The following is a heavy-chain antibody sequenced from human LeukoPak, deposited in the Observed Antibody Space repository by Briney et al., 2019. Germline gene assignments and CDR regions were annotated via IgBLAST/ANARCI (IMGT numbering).Heavy chain of an antibody. J-gene: IGHJ4*02. D-gene: IGHD3-10*01. CDR1: GGSISSSSYY. CDR2: IYYSGST. V-gene: IGHV4-39*07. CDR3: ASRSVGGSGTLSFDY. Sequence: PSETLSLTCTVSGGSISSSSYYWGWIRQPPGKGLEWIGSIYYSGSTYYNPSLKSRVTISVDTSKNQFSLKLSSVTAADTAVYYCASRSVGGSGTLSFDYWGQGTLVTVSS.